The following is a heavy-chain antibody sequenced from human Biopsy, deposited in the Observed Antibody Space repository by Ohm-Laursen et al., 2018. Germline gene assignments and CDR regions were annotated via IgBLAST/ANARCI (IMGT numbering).Heavy chain of an antibody. Sequence: PSQTLSLTCTVSGASVSSGSYDWSWIRQPPGKGLEWIGNIYNDVSTKYNPSLRSRVTISADTSKNQFSVSLRSVTAADTAVYYCARADMVTTIVDYWGQGTLVTVSS. CDR3: ARADMVTTIVDY. D-gene: IGHD5-12*01. V-gene: IGHV4-61*09. J-gene: IGHJ4*02. CDR2: IYNDVST. CDR1: GASVSSGSYD.